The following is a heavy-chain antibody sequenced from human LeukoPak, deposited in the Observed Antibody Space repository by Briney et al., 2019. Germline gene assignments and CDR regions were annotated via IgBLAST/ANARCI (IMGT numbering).Heavy chain of an antibody. D-gene: IGHD2-2*01. CDR1: GFTFSSYS. J-gene: IGHJ5*02. CDR2: ISSSSSYI. V-gene: IGHV3-21*01. Sequence: GGSLRLSCAASGFTFSSYSMNWVRQAPGKGLEWVSSISSSSSYIYYADSVKGRFTISRDNAKNSLYLQMNSLRAEDTAVYYCASEATVNIVVVPAPNWFDPWGQGTLVTVSS. CDR3: ASEATVNIVVVPAPNWFDP.